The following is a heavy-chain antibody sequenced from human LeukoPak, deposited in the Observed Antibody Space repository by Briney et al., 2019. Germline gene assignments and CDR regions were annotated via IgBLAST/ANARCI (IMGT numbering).Heavy chain of an antibody. CDR1: GFTFSTCA. V-gene: IGHV3-23*01. CDR2: ISGGGDRR. CDR3: AKDSQWVGDFDS. Sequence: GGSLRLSCAASGFTFSTCAMSWVRQAPGKGLEWVSGISGGGDRRYYADSVKGRFTSSRDNSKNTLYLQMNSLRAEDTAVYYCAKDSQWVGDFDSWGQGTLVTVSS. D-gene: IGHD3-10*01. J-gene: IGHJ4*02.